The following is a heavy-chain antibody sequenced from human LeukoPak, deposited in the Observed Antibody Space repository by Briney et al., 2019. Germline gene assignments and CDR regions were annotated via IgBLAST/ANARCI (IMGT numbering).Heavy chain of an antibody. CDR2: INPNSGGT. CDR3: ARVDDSSGYPDAFDI. J-gene: IGHJ3*02. CDR1: GYTLTELS. D-gene: IGHD3-22*01. V-gene: IGHV1-2*02. Sequence: GASVKVSCKVSGYTLTELSMHWVRQAPGQGLEWMGWINPNSGGTNYAQKFQGRVTMTRDTSISTAYMELSRLRSDDTAVYYCARVDDSSGYPDAFDIWGQGTMVTVSS.